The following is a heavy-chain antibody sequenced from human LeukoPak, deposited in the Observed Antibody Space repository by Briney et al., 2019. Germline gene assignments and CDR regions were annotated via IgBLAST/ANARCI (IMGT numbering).Heavy chain of an antibody. CDR2: INPSGGST. D-gene: IGHD2-15*01. J-gene: IGHJ3*02. V-gene: IGHV1-46*01. CDR3: ARVGVVAATPVAFDI. Sequence: ASVKVSCKASGYTFTSYYMHWVRRAPGQGLEWMGIINPSGGSTSYAQKFQGRVTMTRDTSTSTVYMELSSLRSEDTAVYYCARVGVVAATPVAFDIWGQGTMVTVSS. CDR1: GYTFTSYY.